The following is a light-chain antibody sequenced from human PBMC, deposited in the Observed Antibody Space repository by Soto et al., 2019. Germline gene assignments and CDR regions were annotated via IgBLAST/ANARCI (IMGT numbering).Light chain of an antibody. V-gene: IGKV2-28*01. CDR1: QSLLHSNGYNY. J-gene: IGKJ1*01. CDR2: LGS. Sequence: DIVVTQSPLSLPVTPGEPASISCRSSQSLLHSNGYNYLDWYLQKPGQSPQLLIYLGSNRASGVPDRFSGSGSGTDFTLKISRVEAVDVGVYYCMQALHTRTFGHGPKVEIK. CDR3: MQALHTRT.